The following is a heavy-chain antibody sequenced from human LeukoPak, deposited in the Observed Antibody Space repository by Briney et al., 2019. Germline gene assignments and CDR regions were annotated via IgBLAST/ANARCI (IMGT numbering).Heavy chain of an antibody. Sequence: SQTLSLTCAISGDSLSNNNVAWNWIRQSPSQGLEWLGRVYYRPKFNTDYAVSVKSRIAINSDTSKNQFSLHLNSVTPEGTGVYYCARGSHSSFDYWGQGTLVTVSS. V-gene: IGHV6-1*01. D-gene: IGHD3-10*01. CDR2: VYYRPKFNT. CDR1: GDSLSNNNVA. CDR3: ARGSHSSFDY. J-gene: IGHJ4*02.